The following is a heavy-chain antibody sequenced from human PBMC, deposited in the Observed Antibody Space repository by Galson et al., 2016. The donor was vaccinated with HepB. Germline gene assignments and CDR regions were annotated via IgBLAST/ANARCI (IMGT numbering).Heavy chain of an antibody. V-gene: IGHV1-2*02. CDR3: ALDYGDYERDFDY. J-gene: IGHJ4*02. CDR1: GYTFTDYY. D-gene: IGHD4-17*01. Sequence: SVKVSCKASGYTFTDYYLHWVRQAPGHGLEWMGWVHPDTASTTYAQKFQGRVTMTRDTSTTTVYMGLHRLRSADTAVYYCALDYGDYERDFDYWGQGALVTVSS. CDR2: VHPDTAST.